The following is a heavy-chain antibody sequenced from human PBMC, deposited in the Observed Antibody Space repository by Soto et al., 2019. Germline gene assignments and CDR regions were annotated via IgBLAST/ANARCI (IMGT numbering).Heavy chain of an antibody. Sequence: ASVKVSCKASGYTFTGYYMHWVRQAPGQGLEWMGWINPNSGGTNYAQKFQGWVTMTRDTPISTAYMELSRLRSDDTAVYYCARDLGITGTTPYYYGMDVWGQGTTVT. D-gene: IGHD1-20*01. V-gene: IGHV1-2*04. CDR2: INPNSGGT. CDR1: GYTFTGYY. J-gene: IGHJ6*02. CDR3: ARDLGITGTTPYYYGMDV.